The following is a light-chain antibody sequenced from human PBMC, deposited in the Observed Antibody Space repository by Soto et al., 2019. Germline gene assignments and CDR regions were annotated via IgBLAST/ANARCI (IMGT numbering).Light chain of an antibody. CDR1: QTISDF. Sequence: DIQMTQSPSTLSASVGDSVTITCRASQTISDFLAWYQHKPGEAPKLLIAEASRLESGVPSRFSGGGSGTEFTLTISRLQPDDVATYYCQHYISFPWTFGQGTKVEI. CDR3: QHYISFPWT. CDR2: EAS. J-gene: IGKJ1*01. V-gene: IGKV1-5*01.